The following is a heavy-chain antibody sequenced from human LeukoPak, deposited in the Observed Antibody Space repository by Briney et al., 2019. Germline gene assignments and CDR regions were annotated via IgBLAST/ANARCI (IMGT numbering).Heavy chain of an antibody. J-gene: IGHJ4*02. Sequence: GVSLRLSCATSGFTFTDYYMSWIRQAPGKGLEWVSGISWNSGSIGYADSVKGRFTISRDNAKNSLYLQMNSLRAEDMALYYCAKEAPVEPYFDYWGQGTLVTVSS. CDR2: ISWNSGSI. D-gene: IGHD1-1*01. V-gene: IGHV3-9*03. CDR3: AKEAPVEPYFDY. CDR1: GFTFTDYY.